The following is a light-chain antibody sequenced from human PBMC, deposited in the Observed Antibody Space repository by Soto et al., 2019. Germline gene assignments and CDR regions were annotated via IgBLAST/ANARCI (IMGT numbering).Light chain of an antibody. CDR2: NVY. CDR3: NSYTSASTYV. Sequence: ALTQPASVSGSPGQSITIFCTGTSSDIGIYNFVSWYQQHPGKAPKLMIYNVYSRPSGVSSRFSGSKSGNTASLTISWLQAEDEADYYCNSYTSASTYVFGTGTKLTVL. CDR1: SSDIGIYNF. J-gene: IGLJ1*01. V-gene: IGLV2-14*03.